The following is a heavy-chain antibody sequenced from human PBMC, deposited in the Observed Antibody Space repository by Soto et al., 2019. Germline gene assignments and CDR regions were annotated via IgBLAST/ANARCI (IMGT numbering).Heavy chain of an antibody. J-gene: IGHJ5*02. CDR1: GGSFSGYY. CDR2: INHSGST. Sequence: QVQLQQWGAGLLKPSETLSLTCAVYGGSFSGYYWSWIRQPPGKVLEWIGEINHSGSTNYNPSLKSRFTISVDKSKNQFSLKLSSVTDADTAVYYCARGLGVTRVRGVIITPANWFDPWGQGTLVTVSS. CDR3: ARGLGVTRVRGVIITPANWFDP. V-gene: IGHV4-34*01. D-gene: IGHD3-10*01.